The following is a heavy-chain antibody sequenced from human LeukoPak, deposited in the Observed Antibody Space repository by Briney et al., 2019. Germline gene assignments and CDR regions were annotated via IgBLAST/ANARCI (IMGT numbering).Heavy chain of an antibody. CDR1: GYTFTSYY. Sequence: ASVKVSCKASGYTFTSYYMHWVRQAPGQGLEWMGIINPSGGSTSYAQKFQGRVTMTRDMSTSTVYMELSSLRSEDTAVYYCATAEQEELPLHYWGQGTLVTVSS. D-gene: IGHD1-26*01. J-gene: IGHJ4*02. CDR2: INPSGGST. CDR3: ATAEQEELPLHY. V-gene: IGHV1-46*01.